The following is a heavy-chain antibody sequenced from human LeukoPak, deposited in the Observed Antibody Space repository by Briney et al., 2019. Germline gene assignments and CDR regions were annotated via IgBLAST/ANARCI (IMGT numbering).Heavy chain of an antibody. Sequence: PSETLSLTCTVSGGSISSSTYYWGWIRQPPGKGLEWIGSIYYRGNSYYNPSLKSRVTISVDTSKNQFSLKLSSVTAADTAVYYCAREDRYCSGGVCYTWGQGTLVTVSS. CDR1: GGSISSSTYY. CDR3: AREDRYCSGGVCYT. D-gene: IGHD2-8*02. J-gene: IGHJ5*02. V-gene: IGHV4-39*07. CDR2: IYYRGNS.